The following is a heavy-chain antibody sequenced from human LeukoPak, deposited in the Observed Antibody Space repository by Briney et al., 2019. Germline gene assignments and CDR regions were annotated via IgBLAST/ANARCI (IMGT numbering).Heavy chain of an antibody. CDR1: GFTFSDYY. Sequence: PGGSLRLSCAASGFTFSDYYMSWIRQAPGKGLEWVSYISSSSSYTNYADSVKGRFTISRDNAKNSLYLQMNSLRAEDTAVYYCARSNYGDYVGYFDYWGQGTLVTVFS. CDR2: ISSSSSYT. J-gene: IGHJ4*02. D-gene: IGHD4-17*01. CDR3: ARSNYGDYVGYFDY. V-gene: IGHV3-11*06.